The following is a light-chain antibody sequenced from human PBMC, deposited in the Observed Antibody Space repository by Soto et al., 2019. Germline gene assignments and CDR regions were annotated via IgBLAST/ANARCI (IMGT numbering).Light chain of an antibody. CDR1: SSDVSGYNY. Sequence: QSALTQPASVSGSPGQSITISCTGTSSDVSGYNYVSWYQQHPGKAPKLMIYGVTNRPSGVSNRFSGSKSGNTASLTISGLPAEDEADYYCSSYTSSTTLSVVFGGGTKLTVL. J-gene: IGLJ2*01. CDR2: GVT. V-gene: IGLV2-14*01. CDR3: SSYTSSTTLSVV.